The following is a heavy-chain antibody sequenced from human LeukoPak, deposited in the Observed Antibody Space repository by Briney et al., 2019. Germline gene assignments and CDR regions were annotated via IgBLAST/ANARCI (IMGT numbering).Heavy chain of an antibody. V-gene: IGHV5-10-1*01. CDR2: IDPSDSYT. CDR1: GYSFTSYW. D-gene: IGHD6-13*01. J-gene: IGHJ4*02. CDR3: ARHIVAAGTGLLGGIDY. Sequence: GDSLRISCKGSGYSFTSYWISWVRQAPGKGLEWMGRIDPSDSYTNYSPSFQGHVTISADKSITTAYLQWSSLKASDTAMYYCARHIVAAGTGLLGGIDYWGQGTLVTVSS.